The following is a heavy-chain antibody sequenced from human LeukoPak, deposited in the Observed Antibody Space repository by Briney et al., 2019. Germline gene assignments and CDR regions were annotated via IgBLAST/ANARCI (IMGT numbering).Heavy chain of an antibody. CDR1: GYTPTTSD. J-gene: IGHJ6*02. Sequence: ASVKVSCKASGYTPTTSDINWVRQATGQGLEWMGWMNPNTGHTGFTQKFQGRVTMTRSTSMNTAYMELSSLRSEDTAVYFCGRVQSGSLLRYGMDVWGQGTTVTVSS. D-gene: IGHD3-10*01. CDR3: GRVQSGSLLRYGMDV. V-gene: IGHV1-8*01. CDR2: MNPNTGHT.